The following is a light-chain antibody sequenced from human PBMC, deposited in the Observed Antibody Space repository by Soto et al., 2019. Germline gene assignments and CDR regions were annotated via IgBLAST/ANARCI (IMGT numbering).Light chain of an antibody. J-gene: IGKJ5*01. CDR1: QSFRGL. Sequence: EVVLTQSPVTLSLSPGERATLSCRASQSFRGLLAWYQQKPGQAPRLVIYDAYNRATGIPPRVSGSGSGTDFTLTISSLEPEDSAVYYCQQRHMWPITFGQGTRLEIK. CDR3: QQRHMWPIT. V-gene: IGKV3-11*01. CDR2: DAY.